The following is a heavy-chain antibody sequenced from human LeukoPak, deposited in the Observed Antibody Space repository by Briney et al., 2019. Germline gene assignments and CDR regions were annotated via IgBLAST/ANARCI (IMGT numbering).Heavy chain of an antibody. D-gene: IGHD1-26*01. CDR1: GGSISSSSYY. J-gene: IGHJ3*02. CDR3: ARIGSGRYAFDI. CDR2: IYYSGST. V-gene: IGHV4-39*01. Sequence: SETLSLTCTVSGGSISSSSYYWGWIRQPPGKGLEWIGSIYYSGSTYYNPSLKSRVTISVDTSKNQFSLKLSSVTAADTAVYYCARIGSGRYAFDIWGQGTMVTVSS.